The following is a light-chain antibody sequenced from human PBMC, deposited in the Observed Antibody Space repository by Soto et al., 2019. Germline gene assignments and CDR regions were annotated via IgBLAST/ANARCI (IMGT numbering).Light chain of an antibody. J-gene: IGKJ1*01. V-gene: IGKV3-20*01. Sequence: ETVLTQSPGTLYFSPGERATLSWRASQSVGNSHVAWYQQRRGLPPRLLIYGASNRATGIPDRFSGSGSGTDFTLTISRLEPEDFAVYYCQQYGSSGTFGQGTKVDI. CDR2: GAS. CDR3: QQYGSSGT. CDR1: QSVGNSH.